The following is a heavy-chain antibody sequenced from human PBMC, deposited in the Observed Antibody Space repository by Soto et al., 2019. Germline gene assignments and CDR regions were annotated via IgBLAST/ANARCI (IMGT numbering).Heavy chain of an antibody. CDR2: IYYSGST. D-gene: IGHD5-12*01. V-gene: IGHV4-59*11. J-gene: IGHJ6*02. CDR1: GGSFSGHY. CDR3: ARQMATGHYYYYGMDV. Sequence: SETLSLTCAVYGGSFSGHYWSWIRQPPGKGLEWIGYIYYSGSTNYNPSLKSRVTISVDTSKNQFSLKLSSVTAADTAVYHCARQMATGHYYYYGMDVWGQGTTVTVSS.